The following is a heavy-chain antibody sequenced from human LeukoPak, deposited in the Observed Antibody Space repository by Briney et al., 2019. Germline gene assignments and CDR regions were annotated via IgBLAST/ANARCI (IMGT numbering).Heavy chain of an antibody. J-gene: IGHJ4*02. V-gene: IGHV3-53*01. CDR3: ARGSTVASEGF. CDR1: GFSVISNY. D-gene: IGHD4-17*01. CDR2: IYSGGST. Sequence: PGGSLRLSCAASGFSVISNYMSWVRQAPGKGLEWVSLIYSGGSTNYVDSVKGRFTISRDNSRNTLYLQMNSLRAEDTAVYYCARGSTVASEGFWGPGTLVTVSS.